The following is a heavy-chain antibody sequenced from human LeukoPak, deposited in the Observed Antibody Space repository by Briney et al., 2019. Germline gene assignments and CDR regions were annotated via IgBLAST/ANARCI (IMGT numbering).Heavy chain of an antibody. V-gene: IGHV4-59*08. J-gene: IGHJ4*02. Sequence: SETLSLTCTVSGGSISSYYWSWIRQPPGKGLEWIGYIYYSGSTNYNPSLKSRVTISVDTSKNQFSLKLSSVTAADTAVYYCARHEMGYGDYGRYYFDYWGQGTLVTVSS. CDR2: IYYSGST. CDR1: GGSISSYY. D-gene: IGHD4-17*01. CDR3: ARHEMGYGDYGRYYFDY.